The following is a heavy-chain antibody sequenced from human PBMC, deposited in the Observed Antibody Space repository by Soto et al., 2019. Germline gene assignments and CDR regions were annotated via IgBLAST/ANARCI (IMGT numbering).Heavy chain of an antibody. CDR3: AGVVILVPTASTHYYYHMDV. V-gene: IGHV1-69*01. Sequence: QVQLVQSGAEVRKPGSSVTVSCTASGGTFSNYAISWVRQAPGQGLEWMGGIIPIVGTGSYAQKFQGRVTITADEPTTTAYMELSSLRFEDTAVYYCAGVVILVPTASTHYYYHMDVWGPGTTVTVSS. D-gene: IGHD2-2*01. CDR2: IIPIVGTG. CDR1: GGTFSNYA. J-gene: IGHJ6*02.